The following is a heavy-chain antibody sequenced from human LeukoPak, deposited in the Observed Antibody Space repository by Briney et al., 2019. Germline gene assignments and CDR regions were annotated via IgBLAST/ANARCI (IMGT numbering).Heavy chain of an antibody. CDR1: GFTVSSNY. D-gene: IGHD3-22*01. CDR2: IYYSGST. V-gene: IGHV4-39*01. Sequence: PGGSLRLSCAASGFTVSSNYMSWVRQAPGKGLEWIGSIYYSGSTYYNPSLKSRVTISVDTSKNQFSLKLSSVTAADTAVYYCARHPPYDSSGYYFAGLRGAFDIWGQGTMVTVSS. J-gene: IGHJ3*02. CDR3: ARHPPYDSSGYYFAGLRGAFDI.